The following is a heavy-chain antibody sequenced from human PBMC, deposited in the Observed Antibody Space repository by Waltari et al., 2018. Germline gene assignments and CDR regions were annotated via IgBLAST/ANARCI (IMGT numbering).Heavy chain of an antibody. V-gene: IGHV4-38-2*01. D-gene: IGHD1-26*01. CDR3: ARAVGATFFDI. J-gene: IGHJ3*02. CDR2: IYHSGST. CDR1: GYSISSGYY. Sequence: QVQLQESGPGLVKPSETLSLTCAVSGYSISSGYYWGWIRQPPGKGLAWIGSIYHSGSTYYNPSLKSRVTISVDTSKNQFSLKLSSVTAADTAVYYCARAVGATFFDIWGQGTMVTVSS.